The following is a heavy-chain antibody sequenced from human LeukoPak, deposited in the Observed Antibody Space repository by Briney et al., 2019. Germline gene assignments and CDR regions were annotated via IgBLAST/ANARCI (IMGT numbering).Heavy chain of an antibody. D-gene: IGHD5-18*01. Sequence: SETLSLTCTVSGGSISSSGYYWGWIRQPPGKGLEWIGSIYYSGSTYYNPSLKSRVTISVDTSKNQFSLKLSSVTAADTAVYYCARGIQLWQRFDPWGQGTLVSVSS. J-gene: IGHJ5*02. CDR1: GGSISSSGYY. CDR3: ARGIQLWQRFDP. V-gene: IGHV4-39*07. CDR2: IYYSGST.